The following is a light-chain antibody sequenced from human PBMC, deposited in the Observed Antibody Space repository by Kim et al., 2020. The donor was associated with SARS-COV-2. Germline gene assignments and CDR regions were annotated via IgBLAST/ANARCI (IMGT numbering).Light chain of an antibody. J-gene: IGLJ1*01. V-gene: IGLV2-8*01. CDR2: DVS. Sequence: GQSFTISCTGTSSDVGGYNYVAWYQQHPGKAPKLMIYDVSKRPSGVPDRFSASKSGNTASLTVSGLQAEDEADYYCSSYAGSDLYVFGTGTKVTVL. CDR1: SSDVGGYNY. CDR3: SSYAGSDLYV.